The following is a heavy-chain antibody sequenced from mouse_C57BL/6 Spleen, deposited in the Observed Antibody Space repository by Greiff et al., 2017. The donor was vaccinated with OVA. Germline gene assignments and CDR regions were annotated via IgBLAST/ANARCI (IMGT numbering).Heavy chain of an antibody. J-gene: IGHJ4*01. CDR2: IDPSDSET. V-gene: IGHV1-52*01. D-gene: IGHD2-2*01. CDR3: ARYGYGAMDY. Sequence: QVQLQQPGAELVRPGSSVKLSCKASGYTFTSYWMHWVKQRPIQGLEWIGNIDPSDSETHYNQKFKDKATLTVDKSSSTAYMQLSSLTSEDSAVDYCARYGYGAMDYWGQGTSVTVSS. CDR1: GYTFTSYW.